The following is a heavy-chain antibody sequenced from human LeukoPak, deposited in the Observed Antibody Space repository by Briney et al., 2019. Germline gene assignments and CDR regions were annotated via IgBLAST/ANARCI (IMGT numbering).Heavy chain of an antibody. CDR1: GGSISSYY. V-gene: IGHV4-59*01. CDR2: IYYSGST. Sequence: SETLSLTCTVSGGSISSYYWSWVRQPPGKGLEWIGYIYYSGSTNYNPSLKSRVTISVDKSKSQFSLKLSSVTAADTAVYYCARDSDGWLRVAFDIWGQGTMVTVSS. CDR3: ARDSDGWLRVAFDI. D-gene: IGHD5-24*01. J-gene: IGHJ3*02.